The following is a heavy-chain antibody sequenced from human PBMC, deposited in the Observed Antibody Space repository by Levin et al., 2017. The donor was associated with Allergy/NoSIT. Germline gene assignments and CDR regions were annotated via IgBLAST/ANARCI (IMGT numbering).Heavy chain of an antibody. CDR3: ARLPQARTYDDDGMDV. CDR1: GFSLSNARMG. Sequence: SGPTLVKPTETLTLTCTVSGFSLSNARMGVSWIRQPPGKALEWLAHIFSNDEKSYSTSLKSRLTISKDTSKSQVVLTMTNMDPVDTATYYCARLPQARTYDDDGMDVWGQGTTVTVSS. V-gene: IGHV2-26*01. CDR2: IFSNDEK. J-gene: IGHJ6*02.